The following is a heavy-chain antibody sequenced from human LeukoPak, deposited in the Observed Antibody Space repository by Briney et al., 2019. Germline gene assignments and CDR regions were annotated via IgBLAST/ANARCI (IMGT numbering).Heavy chain of an antibody. CDR3: ASTSRDGYTLKDY. J-gene: IGHJ4*02. D-gene: IGHD5-24*01. CDR2: IYYSGST. Sequence: SETLSLTCTVSGGSISSSSYYWGWIRQPPGKGLEWIGSIYYSGSTYYNPSLKSRVTISVDTSKNQFSLKLSSVTAADTAVYYCASTSRDGYTLKDYWGQGTLVTASS. V-gene: IGHV4-39*01. CDR1: GGSISSSSYY.